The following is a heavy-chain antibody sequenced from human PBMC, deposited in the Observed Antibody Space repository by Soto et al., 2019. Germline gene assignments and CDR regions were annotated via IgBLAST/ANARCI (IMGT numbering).Heavy chain of an antibody. J-gene: IGHJ6*02. CDR2: ISYDGNNK. D-gene: IGHD1-26*01. Sequence: QVQLVESGGGVVQPGRSLRLSCGASGFKFSTYGMHWVRQAPGKGLEWVAVISYDGNNKDYADSVKGRFTISRDNSKKTSYLQMNSLRAEDTAVYYCAKGLVGYVFGVQEYYFGMDVWGQGTTVAVSS. CDR1: GFKFSTYG. V-gene: IGHV3-30*18. CDR3: AKGLVGYVFGVQEYYFGMDV.